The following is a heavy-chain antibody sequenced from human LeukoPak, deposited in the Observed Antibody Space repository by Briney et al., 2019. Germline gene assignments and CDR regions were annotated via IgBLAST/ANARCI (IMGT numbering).Heavy chain of an antibody. D-gene: IGHD3-22*01. J-gene: IGHJ6*03. CDR3: ASPRLDYYYMDV. CDR1: GFTFSSNA. CDR2: ISGSGGST. Sequence: PGGSLRLSCAASGFTFSSNAMSWVGQAPGKGLEWVSAISGSGGSTYYADSVKGRFTISRDNSKNTLYLQMNSLRAEDTAVYYCASPRLDYYYMDVWGKGTTVTVSS. V-gene: IGHV3-23*01.